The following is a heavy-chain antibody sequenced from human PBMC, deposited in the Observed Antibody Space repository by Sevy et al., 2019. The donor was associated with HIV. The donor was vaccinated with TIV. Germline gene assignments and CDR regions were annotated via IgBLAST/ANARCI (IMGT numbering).Heavy chain of an antibody. J-gene: IGHJ5*02. CDR1: GGSISAYY. V-gene: IGHV4-59*01. D-gene: IGHD3-3*01. CDR3: ARAPPVRRADDSLNWFDP. CDR2: IYYTGST. Sequence: SETLSLTCTVFGGSISAYYWSWIRQPPGKGLEYIGYIYYTGSTNYNPSLKSRVTISVDTSENQFSLRLTSVTAADTAIHYCARAPPVRRADDSLNWFDPWGQGTLVTVSS.